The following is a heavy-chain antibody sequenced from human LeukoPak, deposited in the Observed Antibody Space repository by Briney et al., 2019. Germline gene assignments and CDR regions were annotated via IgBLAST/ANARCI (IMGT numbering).Heavy chain of an antibody. CDR2: IYDSGST. V-gene: IGHV4-59*08. D-gene: IGHD3-3*01. CDR3: ARSFAGGSGYSYFDY. J-gene: IGHJ4*02. Sequence: PSETLSLTCTVSGGSISSYYWSWLRQPPGKGLEWIGYIYDSGSTNYNPSLESRVTISLDTSKNQFSLKLSSVTAADTAVYYCARSFAGGSGYSYFDYWGQGILVTVSS. CDR1: GGSISSYY.